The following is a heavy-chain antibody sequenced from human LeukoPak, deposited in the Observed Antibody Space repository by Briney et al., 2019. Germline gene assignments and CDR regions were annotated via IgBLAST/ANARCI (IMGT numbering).Heavy chain of an antibody. Sequence: SETLSLTCTVSGGSISSYYWSWIRQPPGKGLEWIGYIYYSGSTNYNPSLKSRVTISVDTSKNQFSLKLSSVTAADTAVYYCARHVHCSSTSCYATYYYYYMDVWSKGTTVTISS. J-gene: IGHJ6*03. D-gene: IGHD2-2*01. CDR2: IYYSGST. CDR1: GGSISSYY. V-gene: IGHV4-59*08. CDR3: ARHVHCSSTSCYATYYYYYMDV.